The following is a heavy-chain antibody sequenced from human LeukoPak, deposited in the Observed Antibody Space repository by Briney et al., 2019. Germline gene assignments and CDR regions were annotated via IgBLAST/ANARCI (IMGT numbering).Heavy chain of an antibody. CDR1: GFTVSSNY. J-gene: IGHJ4*02. CDR3: ARGELGELTFDY. Sequence: GGSLRLSCAASGFTVSSNYMSWVRQAPGKGLEWVSVIYSGGSTYYADSVKGSFTISSDNSKNTLYLQMNSRRAEDTAVYYCARGELGELTFDYWGQGTLVTVSS. CDR2: IYSGGST. D-gene: IGHD3-10*01. V-gene: IGHV3-66*01.